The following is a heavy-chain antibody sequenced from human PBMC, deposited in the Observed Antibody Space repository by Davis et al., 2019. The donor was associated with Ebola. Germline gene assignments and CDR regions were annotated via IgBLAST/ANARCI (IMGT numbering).Heavy chain of an antibody. J-gene: IGHJ5*02. CDR1: GYTLAELS. CDR3: ARVRRMQSRWFDP. D-gene: IGHD2-15*01. V-gene: IGHV1-3*01. CDR2: INAGNGNT. Sequence: AASVKVSCKVSGYTLAELSVHWVRQAPGQRLEWMGWINAGNGNTKYSQKFQGRVTITRDTSASTAYMELSSLRSEDTAVYYCARVRRMQSRWFDPWGQGTLVTISS.